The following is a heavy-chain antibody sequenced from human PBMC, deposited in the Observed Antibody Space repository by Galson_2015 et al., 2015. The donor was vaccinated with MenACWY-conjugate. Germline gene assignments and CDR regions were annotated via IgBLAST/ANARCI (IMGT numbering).Heavy chain of an antibody. D-gene: IGHD2-21*02. CDR2: MNGDGSII. Sequence: SLRLSCAGSGFIFSSHWMHWVRQLPGEGLIWVSRMNGDGSIIDYADSVKGRFTTFRDNAKNMVFLQMDRLRAEDTAVYYCVRALNGDADYWGQGTLVTVSS. V-gene: IGHV3-74*01. CDR1: GFIFSSHW. J-gene: IGHJ4*02. CDR3: VRALNGDADY.